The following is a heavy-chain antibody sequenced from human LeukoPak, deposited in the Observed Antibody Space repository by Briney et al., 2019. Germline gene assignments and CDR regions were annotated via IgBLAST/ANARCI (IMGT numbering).Heavy chain of an antibody. CDR2: IEKDGSDI. J-gene: IGHJ4*02. V-gene: IGHV3-7*01. D-gene: IGHD3-16*01. CDR3: ATNTDYRFDY. CDR1: GFPFSAHW. Sequence: GGSLRLSCATSGFPFSAHWMSWVRQAPGKELEWVANIEKDGSDIHYADSVRGRFTISRDNTQTSQWLQMNSLRVEDTAIYYCATNTDYRFDYWGQGILVTVSS.